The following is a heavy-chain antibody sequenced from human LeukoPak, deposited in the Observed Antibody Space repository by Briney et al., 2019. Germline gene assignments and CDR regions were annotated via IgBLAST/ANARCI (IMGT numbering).Heavy chain of an antibody. CDR2: ISSSGSTI. CDR1: GFTFSSYE. V-gene: IGHV3-48*03. Sequence: PGGSLRLSCAASGFTFSSYEMNWVRQAPGKGLEWVSYISSSGSTIYYADSVKGRFTISRDNAKNSLYLQMSSLRAEDTAVYYCARESTVDAYYFDYWGQGTLVTVSS. CDR3: ARESTVDAYYFDY. J-gene: IGHJ4*02. D-gene: IGHD4-11*01.